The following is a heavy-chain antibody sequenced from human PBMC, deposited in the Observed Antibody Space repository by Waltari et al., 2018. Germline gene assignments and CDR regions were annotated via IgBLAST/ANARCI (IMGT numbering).Heavy chain of an antibody. CDR1: GFTFDDYA. V-gene: IGHV3-9*01. J-gene: IGHJ3*02. D-gene: IGHD6-19*01. CDR3: AKDMGYSSGWYVSSAFDI. Sequence: EVQLVESGGGLVQPGRSLRLSCAASGFTFDDYAMHWVRQAPGKGLEWVSGISWNSGSIGYADSVKGRFTISRDNAKNSLYLQMNSLRAEDTALYYCAKDMGYSSGWYVSSAFDIWGQGTMVTVSS. CDR2: ISWNSGSI.